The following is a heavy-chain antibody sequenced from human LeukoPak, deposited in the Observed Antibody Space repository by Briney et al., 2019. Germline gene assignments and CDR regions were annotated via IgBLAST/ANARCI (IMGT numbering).Heavy chain of an antibody. D-gene: IGHD3-22*01. J-gene: IGHJ4*02. Sequence: SQTLSLTCAVSGGSISSGGYSWSWIRQPPGKGLEWIGYIYHSGSTYYNPSLKSRVTISVKRSKSQFSLKLSSVTAADTAVYYCARAIYYYDSSGYYFDYWGQGTLVTVSS. CDR2: IYHSGST. CDR1: GGSISSGGYS. V-gene: IGHV4-30-2*01. CDR3: ARAIYYYDSSGYYFDY.